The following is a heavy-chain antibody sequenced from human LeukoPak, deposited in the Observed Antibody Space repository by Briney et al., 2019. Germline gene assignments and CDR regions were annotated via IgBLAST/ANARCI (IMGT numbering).Heavy chain of an antibody. CDR3: ARDWDYVWGSFRPYYLDY. V-gene: IGHV3-23*01. D-gene: IGHD3-16*02. J-gene: IGHJ4*02. CDR1: GFTFSNYA. Sequence: GGSLRLSCAASGFTFSNYAMSWVRQAPGKGLEWVSSISNSGGYTFYADSVKGRFTISRDNSKNTIYLQMNSLRAEDTAVYYCARDWDYVWGSFRPYYLDYWGQGTLVTVSS. CDR2: ISNSGGYT.